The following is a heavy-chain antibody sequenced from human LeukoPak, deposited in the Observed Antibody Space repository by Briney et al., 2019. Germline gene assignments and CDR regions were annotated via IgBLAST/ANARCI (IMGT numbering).Heavy chain of an antibody. Sequence: GGSLRLSCAASGFTFSSYAMSWVRQAPGKGLEWVSAISGSGGSTYYADSVEGRFTISRDNSKNTLYLQMNSLRAEDTAVYYCARDLKDIVVVPAAFDYWGQGTLVTVSS. CDR3: ARDLKDIVVVPAAFDY. CDR1: GFTFSSYA. D-gene: IGHD2-2*01. V-gene: IGHV3-23*01. CDR2: ISGSGGST. J-gene: IGHJ4*02.